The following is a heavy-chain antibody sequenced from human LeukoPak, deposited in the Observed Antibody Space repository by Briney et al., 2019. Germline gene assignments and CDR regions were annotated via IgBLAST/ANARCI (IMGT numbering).Heavy chain of an antibody. J-gene: IGHJ4*02. CDR2: IYYSGST. CDR3: ARASYSYDINGWVPFDY. Sequence: SETLSLTCTVSGGSISSYYWSWIRQPPGKGLEWIGYIYYSGSTNYNPSLKSRVTISGDTSKNQFSLRLSSVTAADTAVYYCARASYSYDINGWVPFDYWGQGTLVTVSS. V-gene: IGHV4-59*08. D-gene: IGHD3-22*01. CDR1: GGSISSYY.